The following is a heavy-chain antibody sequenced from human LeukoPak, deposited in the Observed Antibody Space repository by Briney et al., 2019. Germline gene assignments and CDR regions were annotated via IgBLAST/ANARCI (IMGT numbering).Heavy chain of an antibody. D-gene: IGHD5-18*01. CDR3: ARDRGYSYGFDY. CDR2: ISAYNGNT. J-gene: IGHJ4*02. V-gene: IGHV1-18*01. Sequence: ASVKVSCKASGGTFSSYAISWARQAPGQGLEWMGWISAYNGNTNYAQKLQGRVTMTTDTSTSTAYMELRSLRSDDTAVYYCARDRGYSYGFDYWGQGTLVTVSS. CDR1: GGTFSSYA.